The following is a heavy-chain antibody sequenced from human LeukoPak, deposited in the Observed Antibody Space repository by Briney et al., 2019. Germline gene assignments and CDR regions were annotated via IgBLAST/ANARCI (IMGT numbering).Heavy chain of an antibody. D-gene: IGHD2-2*02. J-gene: IGHJ4*02. Sequence: GGSLRLSCAASGFTFSSYSMNWVRQAPGKGLEWVSSSSSSSSYIYYADSVKGRFTISRDNAKNSLYLQMNSLRAEDTAVYYCARVGCSSTSCYNDYWGQGTLVTVSS. CDR2: SSSSSSYI. CDR3: ARVGCSSTSCYNDY. CDR1: GFTFSSYS. V-gene: IGHV3-21*01.